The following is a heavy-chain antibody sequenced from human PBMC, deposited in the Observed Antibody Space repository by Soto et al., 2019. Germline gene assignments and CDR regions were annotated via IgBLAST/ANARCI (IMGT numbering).Heavy chain of an antibody. Sequence: EVQLVESGGGLVQPGGSLRLSCAASGFTFSRYAMHWVRQAPGKGLEYVSAISSNGGSTYYANSVKGRFTISRDNSKNALYLQMGSLRAEDMAVYYCARTVLWFGGSWMDVWGQGTTVTVSS. CDR2: ISSNGGST. CDR1: GFTFSRYA. J-gene: IGHJ6*02. D-gene: IGHD3-10*01. V-gene: IGHV3-64*01. CDR3: ARTVLWFGGSWMDV.